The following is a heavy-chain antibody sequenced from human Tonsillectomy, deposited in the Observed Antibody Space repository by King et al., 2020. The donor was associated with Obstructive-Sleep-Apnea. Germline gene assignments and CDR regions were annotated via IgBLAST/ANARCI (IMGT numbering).Heavy chain of an antibody. CDR1: GFTFSSYA. CDR2: ISYDGSNK. CDR3: ARAPRRLGGAFDI. V-gene: IGHV3-30*04. J-gene: IGHJ3*02. D-gene: IGHD3-16*01. Sequence: VQLVESGGGVVQPGRALRLSCAASGFTFSSYAMHWVRQAPGTGLEWVAVISYDGSNKYYADSVKGRFTISRDNSKNTLYLQMNSLRAEDTAVYYCARAPRRLGGAFDIWGQGTMVTVSS.